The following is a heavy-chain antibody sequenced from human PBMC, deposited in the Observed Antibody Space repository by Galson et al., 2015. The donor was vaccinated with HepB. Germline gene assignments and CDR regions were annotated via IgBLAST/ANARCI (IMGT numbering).Heavy chain of an antibody. V-gene: IGHV1-8*01. CDR3: ARGRLYDFWSGYYPNHGWFDP. CDR1: GYTFTSYD. D-gene: IGHD3-3*01. CDR2: MNPNSGNT. J-gene: IGHJ5*02. Sequence: SVKVSCKASGYTFTSYDINWVRQATGQGLEWMGWMNPNSGNTGYAQKFQGRVTMTRNTSISTAYMELSSLRSEDTAVYYCARGRLYDFWSGYYPNHGWFDPWGLGTLVTVSS.